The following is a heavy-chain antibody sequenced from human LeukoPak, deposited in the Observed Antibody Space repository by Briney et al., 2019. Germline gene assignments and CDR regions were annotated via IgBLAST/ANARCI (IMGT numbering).Heavy chain of an antibody. Sequence: GGSLRLSCAASGFTFSSYEMNWVRQAPGKGLEWVSYISSSGSTIYYADSVKGRFTISRDNAKNSLYLQMNSLRDTAVYYCAGGDYDFWSGYYRGFDYWGQGTLVTVSP. CDR1: GFTFSSYE. J-gene: IGHJ4*02. CDR3: AGGDYDFWSGYYRGFDY. V-gene: IGHV3-48*03. D-gene: IGHD3-3*01. CDR2: ISSSGSTI.